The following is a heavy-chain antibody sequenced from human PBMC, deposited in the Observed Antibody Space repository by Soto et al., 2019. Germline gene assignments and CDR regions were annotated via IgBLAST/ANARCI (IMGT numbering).Heavy chain of an antibody. Sequence: GGSLRLSCAASGFTFSSYGMHWVRQAPGKGLEWVAVIWYDGSNKYYADSVKGRFTISRDNSKNTLYLQMNSLRAEDTAVYFCASEIEPYCGGGCYPPPFDYWGQGTLVTVSS. J-gene: IGHJ4*02. CDR2: IWYDGSNK. D-gene: IGHD2-21*02. CDR3: ASEIEPYCGGGCYPPPFDY. CDR1: GFTFSSYG. V-gene: IGHV3-33*01.